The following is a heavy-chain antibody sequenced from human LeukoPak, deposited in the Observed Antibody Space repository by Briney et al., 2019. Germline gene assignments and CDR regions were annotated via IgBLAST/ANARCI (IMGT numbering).Heavy chain of an antibody. J-gene: IGHJ5*02. V-gene: IGHV3-11*04. D-gene: IGHD3-10*01. Sequence: GGSLRLSCAASGFTFSDYYMSWIRQAPGKGLEWVSYISSSGSTIHYADSVKGRFTISRDNAKNSLYLQMNSLRAEDTAVYYCARDYYGSGSYTRFDPWGQGTLVTVSS. CDR1: GFTFSDYY. CDR2: ISSSGSTI. CDR3: ARDYYGSGSYTRFDP.